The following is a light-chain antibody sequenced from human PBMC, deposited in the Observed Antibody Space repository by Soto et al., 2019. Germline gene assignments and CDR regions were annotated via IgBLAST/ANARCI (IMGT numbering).Light chain of an antibody. CDR1: QDISNS. CDR3: HQYHSLPLT. CDR2: DAS. J-gene: IGKJ4*01. Sequence: DIQMTQSPSSLSASVGDRVTITCQASQDISNSICWYQQRPGKAPKLVIHDASTLETGVPSRLSGSGSGTEFTFTITTLQSEDIATYYCHQYHSLPLTFGGGTKLEIK. V-gene: IGKV1-33*01.